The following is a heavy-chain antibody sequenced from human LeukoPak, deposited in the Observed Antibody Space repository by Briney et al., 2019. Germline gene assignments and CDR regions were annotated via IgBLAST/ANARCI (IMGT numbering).Heavy chain of an antibody. D-gene: IGHD3-16*02. CDR1: GFTFSSYA. CDR2: TSGSGGST. J-gene: IGHJ4*02. CDR3: AKLSALWGSYRSYYFDY. V-gene: IGHV3-23*01. Sequence: GGSLRLSCAASGFTFSSYAMSWVRQAPGKGLEWVSATSGSGGSTYYADSVKGRFTISRDNSKNTLYLQMNSLRAEDTAVYYCAKLSALWGSYRSYYFDYWGQGTLVTVSS.